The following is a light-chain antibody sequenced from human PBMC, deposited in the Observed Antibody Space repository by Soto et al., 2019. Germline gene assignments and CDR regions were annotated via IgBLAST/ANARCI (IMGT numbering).Light chain of an antibody. CDR2: GVS. V-gene: IGLV2-14*01. Sequence: QSVLTQPASVSGSPGQSITISCTGTSSDVGGYSYVSWYQQHPGKAPKLMIYGVSNRPSGLSNRFSASKSGNTASLTISGLQAEDEAAYYCSSYTSSSSLVLFGGGTKLTVL. CDR1: SSDVGGYSY. J-gene: IGLJ2*01. CDR3: SSYTSSSSLVL.